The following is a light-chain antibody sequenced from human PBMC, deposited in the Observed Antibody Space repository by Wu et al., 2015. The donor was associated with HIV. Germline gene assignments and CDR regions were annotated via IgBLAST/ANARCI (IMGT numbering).Light chain of an antibody. Sequence: EIVLTQSPATLSLSPGERATLSCRASQSVSSHLVWYQQKPGQAPRLLIYDASNRATGIPARFSGSGSGTDFTLTISNLEPEDFAVYYCQQRSNWPSLTFGGGPRWRSN. J-gene: IGKJ4*01. CDR2: DAS. CDR1: QSVSSH. V-gene: IGKV3-11*01. CDR3: QQRSNWPSLT.